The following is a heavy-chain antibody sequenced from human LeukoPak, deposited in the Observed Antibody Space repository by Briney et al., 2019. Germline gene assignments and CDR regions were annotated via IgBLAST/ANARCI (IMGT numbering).Heavy chain of an antibody. CDR1: GFSLSTSEVD. J-gene: IGHJ5*02. V-gene: IGHV2-5*01. CDR2: IYWNDDN. CDR3: AHRGGRYCSSPRGRCAWFDP. Sequence: SGPTLVKPTQTLTLICTLSGFSLSTSEVDVGWIRQPPGKALEWLPPIYWNDDNRYIPSKNNKLTITKDTSKNKVVLTMTNMDPVDTATYYCAHRGGRYCSSPRGRCAWFDPWGQGTLVTVSS. D-gene: IGHD2-2*01.